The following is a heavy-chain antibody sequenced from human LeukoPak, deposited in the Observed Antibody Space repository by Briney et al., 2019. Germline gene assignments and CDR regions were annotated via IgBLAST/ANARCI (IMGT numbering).Heavy chain of an antibody. CDR1: GFTFSSYE. V-gene: IGHV3-21*03. J-gene: IGHJ4*02. Sequence: GGSLRLSCAASGFTFSSYEMNWVRQAPGKGLEWVSFIFSSSTYIYYTDSVKGRFTISRDNARNSLYLQMDNLRAEDTGVYYCARDFYDGFALDYWGQGTLVTVSS. D-gene: IGHD2/OR15-2a*01. CDR2: IFSSSTYI. CDR3: ARDFYDGFALDY.